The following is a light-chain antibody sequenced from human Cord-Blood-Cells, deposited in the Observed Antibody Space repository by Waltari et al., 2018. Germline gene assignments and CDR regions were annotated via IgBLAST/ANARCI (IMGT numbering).Light chain of an antibody. CDR3: SSYTSSSTLV. CDR1: SSDVGGYNY. V-gene: IGLV2-14*03. Sequence: QSALTQPASVSGSPGQSITISCTGTSSDVGGYNYVSWYQQHPGKAPKLMIYDVRNRPSGVSNRFSGSTSGNTASLTISGLQAEDEADYYCSSYTSSSTLVFGTGTKVTVL. CDR2: DVR. J-gene: IGLJ1*01.